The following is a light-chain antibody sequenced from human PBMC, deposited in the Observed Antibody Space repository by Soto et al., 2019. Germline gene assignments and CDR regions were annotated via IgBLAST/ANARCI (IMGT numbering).Light chain of an antibody. Sequence: QSALTQPASVSGSAGQSITISCSGTMRDVGAYNLVSWYQQHPGTAPKLIIYEVRNRPSGISSRFSGSRSGNTASLTISGLQPEDEAVYYCTSYSSIPPHVLFGGGTKLTVL. V-gene: IGLV2-14*01. CDR3: TSYSSIPPHVL. J-gene: IGLJ2*01. CDR2: EVR. CDR1: MRDVGAYNL.